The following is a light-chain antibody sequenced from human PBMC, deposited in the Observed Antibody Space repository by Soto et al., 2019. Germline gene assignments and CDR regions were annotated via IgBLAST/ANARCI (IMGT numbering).Light chain of an antibody. J-gene: IGLJ1*01. V-gene: IGLV2-14*01. Sequence: QSALTQPASVSGSPGQSITISCTGTSSDVGGYNYVSWYQQHPGKAPKLMIYDVSNRPSGVSNRFSGSKSGNTASLTISGLQAEDEADYYCSSYTSSSLDFYVFGTGTKVTV. CDR2: DVS. CDR1: SSDVGGYNY. CDR3: SSYTSSSLDFYV.